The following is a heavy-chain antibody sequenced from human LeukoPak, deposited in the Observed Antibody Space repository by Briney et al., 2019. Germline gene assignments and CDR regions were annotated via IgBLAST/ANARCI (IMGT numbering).Heavy chain of an antibody. CDR1: GGSFSGYY. V-gene: IGHV4-34*01. J-gene: IGHJ4*02. CDR2: INHSGST. CDR3: ARGGYRPFDY. D-gene: IGHD2-15*01. Sequence: SETLSLTCAVYGGSFSGYYWSWIRQPPGKGLEWIGEINHSGSTNYNPSLKSRVTISVDTSKNQFSLKLSSVTDADTAVYYCARGGYRPFDYWGQGTLVTVSS.